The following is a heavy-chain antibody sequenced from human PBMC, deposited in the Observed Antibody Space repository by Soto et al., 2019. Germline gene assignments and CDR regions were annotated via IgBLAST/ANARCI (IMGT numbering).Heavy chain of an antibody. D-gene: IGHD2-15*01. V-gene: IGHV3-30*03. J-gene: IGHJ2*01. CDR3: TQNSAATHRYWYFDL. Sequence: PGGSLRLSCAASGFTFSSYGMHWVRQAPGKGLEWVAVISYDGSNKYYADSVKGRFTISRDNSKNTLYLQMNSLRAEDTAVYYCTQNSAATHRYWYFDLWGRGTLVTVSS. CDR1: GFTFSSYG. CDR2: ISYDGSNK.